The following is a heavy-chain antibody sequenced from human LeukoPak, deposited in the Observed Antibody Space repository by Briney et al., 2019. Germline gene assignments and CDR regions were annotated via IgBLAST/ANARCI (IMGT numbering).Heavy chain of an antibody. CDR3: VRDDDFYSIDF. D-gene: IGHD2-21*02. CDR1: GFTFSSHW. V-gene: IGHV3-74*01. Sequence: GGSLRLACVTSGFTFSSHWMHWVRQGRGKGLQGIARIKNDATYADYAGSVKGRFTISRDNAKNALYLQMNSLRAEDTALYYCVRDDDFYSIDFWGQGTLVAVSS. CDR2: IKNDATYA. J-gene: IGHJ4*02.